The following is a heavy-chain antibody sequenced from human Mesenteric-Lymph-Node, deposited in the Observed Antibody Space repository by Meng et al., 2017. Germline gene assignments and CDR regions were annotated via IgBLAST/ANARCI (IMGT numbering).Heavy chain of an antibody. CDR1: GYGFTNYG. CDR2: ISASTGNT. J-gene: IGHJ5*02. V-gene: IGHV1-18*01. CDR3: ARVSNWFDP. Sequence: QVQLVQSGGDVKKPGSSVKVSCKASGYGFTNYGITWVRQAPGQGPEWLGWISASTGNTKYSQKLGGRLSLTTDTSTNTAYMDLRSLRFDDTAVYYCARVSNWFDPWGQGTLVTVSS.